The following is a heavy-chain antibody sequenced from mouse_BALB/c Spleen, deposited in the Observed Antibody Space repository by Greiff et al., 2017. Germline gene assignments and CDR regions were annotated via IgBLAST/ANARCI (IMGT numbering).Heavy chain of an antibody. CDR2: INPSSGYT. Sequence: VKLMESGAELARPRASVKMSCKASGYTFTSYTMHWVKQRPGQGLEWIGYINPSSGYTNYNQKFKDKATLTADKSSSTAYMQLSSLTSEDSAVYYCARWGIYYGNYLDYWGQGTTLTVSS. CDR3: ARWGIYYGNYLDY. CDR1: GYTFTSYT. J-gene: IGHJ2*01. D-gene: IGHD2-1*01. V-gene: IGHV1-4*01.